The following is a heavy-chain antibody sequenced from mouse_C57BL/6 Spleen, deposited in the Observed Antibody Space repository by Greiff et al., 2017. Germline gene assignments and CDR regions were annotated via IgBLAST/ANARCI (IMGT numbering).Heavy chain of an antibody. D-gene: IGHD2-2*01. CDR3: ATYGYDYFDY. CDR1: GFTFSDYG. Sequence: EVMLVESGGGLVKPGGSLKLSCAASGFTFSDYGMHWVRQAPEKGLEWVAYISSGSSTIYYADTVKGRFTISRDNAKNTLFLQMTSLRSEDTAMYYCATYGYDYFDYWGQGTTLTVSS. J-gene: IGHJ2*01. V-gene: IGHV5-17*01. CDR2: ISSGSSTI.